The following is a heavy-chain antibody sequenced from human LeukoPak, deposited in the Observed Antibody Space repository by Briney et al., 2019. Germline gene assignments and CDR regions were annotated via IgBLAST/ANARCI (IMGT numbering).Heavy chain of an antibody. CDR3: ARERESRGACALDP. V-gene: IGHV1-2*02. CDR2: IHRDSGGT. J-gene: IGHJ5*02. CDR1: GYTFSDYY. Sequence: ASVKVSCKASGYTFSDYYMHWVRQAPGQGLEWMGWIHRDSGGTKYAQKFQGRVTITRDTSISTAYMELSRLTSDDTAMYWCARERESRGACALDPWGQGTLVTVSS. D-gene: IGHD2-21*01.